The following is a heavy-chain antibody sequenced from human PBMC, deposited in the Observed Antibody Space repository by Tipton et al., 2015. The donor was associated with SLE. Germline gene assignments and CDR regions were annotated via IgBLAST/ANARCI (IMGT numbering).Heavy chain of an antibody. Sequence: TLSLTCTVSGGSISSHYWSWIRQPPGKGLEWIGYIYYSGSTHYNPSLTSRVTISVDTSKNQFSLKLSSVTAADTAVYYCAREGRATRGNNWFDPWGQGTLVTVSS. CDR3: AREGRATRGNNWFDP. D-gene: IGHD1-26*01. CDR1: GGSISSHY. V-gene: IGHV4-59*11. J-gene: IGHJ5*02. CDR2: IYYSGST.